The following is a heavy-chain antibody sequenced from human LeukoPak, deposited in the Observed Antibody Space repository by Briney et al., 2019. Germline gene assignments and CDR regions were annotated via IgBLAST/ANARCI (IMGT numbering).Heavy chain of an antibody. CDR2: IYYIGNT. Sequence: SETLSLTCTVSGGSINSYYWKWIRQAPGKGLDGIGYIYYIGNTNYNPSLKRRVTISVDTSKNQFSLKLSSVTAAHTAVYYCARHDSGYYYGLDYWGEGTLVTVSS. CDR1: GGSINSYY. V-gene: IGHV4-59*08. CDR3: ARHDSGYYYGLDY. J-gene: IGHJ4*02. D-gene: IGHD3-22*01.